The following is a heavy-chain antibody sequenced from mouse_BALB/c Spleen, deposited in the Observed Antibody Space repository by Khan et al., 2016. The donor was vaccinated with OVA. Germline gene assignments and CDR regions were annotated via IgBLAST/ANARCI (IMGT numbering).Heavy chain of an antibody. J-gene: IGHJ4*01. CDR3: ARGNYYGYALDY. CDR2: ISYSGTT. CDR1: GYSITSNYA. D-gene: IGHD1-1*01. V-gene: IGHV3-2*02. Sequence: VQLKESGPGLVKPSQSLSLTCTVNGYSITSNYAWNWIRQFPGNKLEWMGYISYSGTTNYNPSLKSRLSITRDTSKSQFFLLLHSVTTEDSATYYCARGNYYGYALDYWGQGTSVTVSS.